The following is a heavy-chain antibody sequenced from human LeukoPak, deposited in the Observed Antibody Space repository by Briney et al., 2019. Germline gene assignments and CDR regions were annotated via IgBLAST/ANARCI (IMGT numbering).Heavy chain of an antibody. D-gene: IGHD6-19*01. CDR2: INHSEST. V-gene: IGHV4-34*01. J-gene: IGHJ5*02. CDR3: ARAIRPTRGSGWLRATTRFDR. CDR1: GGSFSGYY. Sequence: SETLSLTCAVYGGSFSGYYWSWIRQPPPQGLERMGEINHSESTNYNPSLTSQVPISVDTSKIQFSLKPGSVTAADTAVYYCARAIRPTRGSGWLRATTRFDRWGQGTLVTVAS.